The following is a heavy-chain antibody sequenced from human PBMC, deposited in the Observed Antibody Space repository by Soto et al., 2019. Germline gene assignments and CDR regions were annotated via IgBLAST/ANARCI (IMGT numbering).Heavy chain of an antibody. CDR2: ISGSGGST. CDR3: AKGYCSGGSCAAYDY. Sequence: GGSLRLSCAASGVTFISYAMSWVRQAPGKGLEWVSAISGSGGSTYYADSVKGRFTISRDNSKNTLYLQMNSLRAEDTAVYYCAKGYCSGGSCAAYDYWGQGTLVTVSS. J-gene: IGHJ4*02. V-gene: IGHV3-23*01. CDR1: GVTFISYA. D-gene: IGHD2-15*01.